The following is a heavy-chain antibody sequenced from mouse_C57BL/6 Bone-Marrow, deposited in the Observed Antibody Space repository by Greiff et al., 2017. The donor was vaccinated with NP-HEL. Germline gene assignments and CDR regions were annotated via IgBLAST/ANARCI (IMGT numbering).Heavy chain of an antibody. J-gene: IGHJ4*01. CDR1: GYSITSGYY. Sequence: DVKLVESGPGLVKPSQSLSLTCSVTGYSITSGYYWNWIRQFPGNKLEWMGYISYDGSNNYNPSLKNRISITRDTSKNQFFLKLNSVTTEDTATYYCARDDFSMDYWGQGTSVTVSS. CDR3: ARDDFSMDY. V-gene: IGHV3-6*01. CDR2: ISYDGSN. D-gene: IGHD2-4*01.